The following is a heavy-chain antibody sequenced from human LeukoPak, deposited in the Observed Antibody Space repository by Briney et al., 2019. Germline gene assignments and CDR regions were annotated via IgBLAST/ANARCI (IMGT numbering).Heavy chain of an antibody. Sequence: PGGSLRLSCAASEFTFSNYAMSWVRQAPGKGLEWVSTISSSGGSAYYADSLRGRFTISGDNSKNTLYLQMNSLRAEDSAVYYCARDPALSGYFDYWGQGTLVTVSS. CDR1: EFTFSNYA. D-gene: IGHD3-16*02. CDR2: ISSSGGSA. V-gene: IGHV3-23*01. J-gene: IGHJ4*02. CDR3: ARDPALSGYFDY.